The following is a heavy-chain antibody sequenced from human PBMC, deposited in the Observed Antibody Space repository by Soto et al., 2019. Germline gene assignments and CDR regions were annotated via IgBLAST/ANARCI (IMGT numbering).Heavy chain of an antibody. V-gene: IGHV4-31*03. Sequence: PSETLPLTCTVSGGSISSGGYYWSWIRQHPGKGLEWIGYIYYSGSTYYNPSLKSRVTISVDTSKNQFSLKLSSVTAADTAVYYCARGQDYDYVWGSYPPPSFDYWGQGTLVTVSS. D-gene: IGHD3-16*02. CDR3: ARGQDYDYVWGSYPPPSFDY. CDR1: GGSISSGGYY. J-gene: IGHJ4*02. CDR2: IYYSGST.